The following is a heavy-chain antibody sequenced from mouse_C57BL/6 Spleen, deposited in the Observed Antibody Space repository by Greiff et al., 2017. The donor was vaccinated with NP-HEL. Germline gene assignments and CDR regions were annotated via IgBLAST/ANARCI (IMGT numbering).Heavy chain of an antibody. CDR2: IDPSDSYT. CDR1: GYTFTSYW. Sequence: QVQLQQPGAELVMPGASVKLSCKASGYTFTSYWMHWVKQRPGQGLEWIGEIDPSDSYTNYNQKFKGKSTLTVDKSSSTAYMQLRSLTSEDSAVYYCARITTVVAKGWYFDVWGTGTTVTVSS. D-gene: IGHD1-1*01. J-gene: IGHJ1*03. V-gene: IGHV1-69*01. CDR3: ARITTVVAKGWYFDV.